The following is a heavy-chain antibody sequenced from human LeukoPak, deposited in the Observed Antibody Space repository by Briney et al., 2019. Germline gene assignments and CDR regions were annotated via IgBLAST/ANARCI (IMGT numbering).Heavy chain of an antibody. V-gene: IGHV3-74*01. CDR3: ARERISGGYNWFDP. CDR1: GFTFSSYW. D-gene: IGHD2-15*01. J-gene: IGHJ5*02. Sequence: PGESLRLSCAASGFTFSSYWMHWVRQAPGKGLVWVSRINSDGSSTSYADSVKGRFTISRDNAKNTLYLQMNSLRAEDTAVYYCARERISGGYNWFDPWGQGTLVTVSS. CDR2: INSDGSST.